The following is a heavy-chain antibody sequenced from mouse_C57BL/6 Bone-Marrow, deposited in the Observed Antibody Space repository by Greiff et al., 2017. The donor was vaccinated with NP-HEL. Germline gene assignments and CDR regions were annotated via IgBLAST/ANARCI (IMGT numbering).Heavy chain of an antibody. CDR2: IYPGSGNT. CDR3: ARDYDGFAY. V-gene: IGHV1-76*01. CDR1: GYTFTDYY. Sequence: QVQLQQSGAELVRPGASVKLSCKASGYTFTDYYINWVKQRPGQGLEWIVRIYPGSGNTYYNEKFKGKATLTAEKSSSTAYMQLSSLTSEDSAVYFCARDYDGFAYWGQGTLVTVSA. J-gene: IGHJ3*01. D-gene: IGHD2-4*01.